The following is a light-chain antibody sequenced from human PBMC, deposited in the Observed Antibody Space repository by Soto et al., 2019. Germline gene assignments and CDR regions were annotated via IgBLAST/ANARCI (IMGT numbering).Light chain of an antibody. CDR3: VRHNSYTPEIT. CDR2: DAW. Sequence: DIQMTQSPSSVSASVGDRVTITCRASQGITNRLAWYQQKSGKAPKLLIYDAWSLQRGVASSISGRGSGTECTFFITSLQPEDFATYYCVRHNSYTPEITFGQRPRLEI. J-gene: IGKJ5*01. V-gene: IGKV1D-16*01. CDR1: QGITNR.